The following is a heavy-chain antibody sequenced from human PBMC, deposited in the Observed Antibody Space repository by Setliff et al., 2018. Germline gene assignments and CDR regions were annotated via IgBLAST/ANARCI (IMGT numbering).Heavy chain of an antibody. Sequence: PSETLSLTCAVYGGSFRGFYWTWIRQPPGKGLEWIGEINHSGSRVYNPSLESRVSISVDTSKNQISLNLNSVTVADTAVYYCARQTRPGIALTGGLDYWGQGALVTVSS. D-gene: IGHD2-8*02. CDR2: INHSGSR. J-gene: IGHJ4*02. CDR1: GGSFRGFY. V-gene: IGHV4-34*01. CDR3: ARQTRPGIALTGGLDY.